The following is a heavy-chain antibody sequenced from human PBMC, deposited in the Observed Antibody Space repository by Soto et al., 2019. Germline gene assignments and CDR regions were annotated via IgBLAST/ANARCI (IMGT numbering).Heavy chain of an antibody. D-gene: IGHD2-21*02. CDR2: ISYDGSNK. CDR3: ARDPVAYCGGDCRTFDY. Sequence: GGSLRRSCAASGFTFSSYAMHWVPQAPGKGLEWVAVISYDGSNKYYADSVKGRFTISRDNSKNTLYLQMNSLRAEDTAVYYCARDPVAYCGGDCRTFDYWGQGT. CDR1: GFTFSSYA. V-gene: IGHV3-30-3*01. J-gene: IGHJ4*02.